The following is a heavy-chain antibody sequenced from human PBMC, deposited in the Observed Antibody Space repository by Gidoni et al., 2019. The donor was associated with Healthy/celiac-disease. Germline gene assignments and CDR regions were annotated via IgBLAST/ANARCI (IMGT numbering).Heavy chain of an antibody. Sequence: QVQLQESGPGLVKPSETLSLTCTVPGGSISSYYWSWIRQPPGKGLEWIGYIYYSGSTNYNPSLKSRVTISVDTSKNQFSLKLSSVTAADTAVYYCARDSGSRGDAFDIWGQGTMVTVSS. CDR2: IYYSGST. CDR3: ARDSGSRGDAFDI. V-gene: IGHV4-59*01. CDR1: GGSISSYY. J-gene: IGHJ3*02.